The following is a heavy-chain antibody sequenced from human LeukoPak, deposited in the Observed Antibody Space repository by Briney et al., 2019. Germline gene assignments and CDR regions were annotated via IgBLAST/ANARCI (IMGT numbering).Heavy chain of an antibody. CDR3: AAGIVGATGYYYYYMDV. Sequence: SVKVSCKASGGTFSSYAISWVRQAPGQGLEWMGGIIPIFGTANYAQKFQGRVRITADKSTSTAYMELSSLRSEDTAVYYCAAGIVGATGYYYYYMDVWGKGTTVTVSS. D-gene: IGHD1-26*01. V-gene: IGHV1-69*06. CDR1: GGTFSSYA. J-gene: IGHJ6*03. CDR2: IIPIFGTA.